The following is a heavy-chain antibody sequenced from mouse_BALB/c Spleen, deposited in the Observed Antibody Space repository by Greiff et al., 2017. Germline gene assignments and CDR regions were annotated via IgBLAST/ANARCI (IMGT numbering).Heavy chain of an antibody. CDR2: ISSGSSTI. V-gene: IGHV5-17*02. J-gene: IGHJ2*01. D-gene: IGHD2-1*01. CDR3: ARVYYGNFFDY. Sequence: DVKLVESGGGLVQPGGSRTLSCAVSGFTFSSVGMHWVRQAPEKGLEWVAYISSGSSTIYYADTVKGRFTISRDNPKNTLFLQMTSLRSEDTAMYYCARVYYGNFFDYWGQGTTLTVSS. CDR1: GFTFSSVG.